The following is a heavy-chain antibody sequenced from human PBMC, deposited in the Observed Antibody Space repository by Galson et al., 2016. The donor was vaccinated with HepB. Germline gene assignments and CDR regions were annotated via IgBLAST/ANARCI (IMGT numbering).Heavy chain of an antibody. D-gene: IGHD3-16*01. CDR3: ARVRGGLDV. V-gene: IGHV1-2*02. CDR1: VYTLTAYY. J-gene: IGHJ6*02. Sequence: SVKVSCKASVYTLTAYYMHWVRQAPGQGLEWMGWINPRSGGTNYAQKFEGRVSMTRATSISTAYMELSRLRSDDTAVYYCARVRGGLDVWGQGTTITVSS. CDR2: INPRSGGT.